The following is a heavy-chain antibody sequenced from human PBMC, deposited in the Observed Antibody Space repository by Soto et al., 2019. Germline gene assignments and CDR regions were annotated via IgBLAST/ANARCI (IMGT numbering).Heavy chain of an antibody. J-gene: IGHJ4*02. CDR3: ARTGELIPDS. D-gene: IGHD1-7*01. Sequence: QVHLVQSGAEVKKPGASVRVSCKASGYTFSNYGISWVRQAPGQGLEWMGWISAYSGKINYAQSLQVRVTMTTDTSTYTAYMELRSLTSDDTAVYYCARTGELIPDSWGQGTLVTVSS. V-gene: IGHV1-18*01. CDR2: ISAYSGKI. CDR1: GYTFSNYG.